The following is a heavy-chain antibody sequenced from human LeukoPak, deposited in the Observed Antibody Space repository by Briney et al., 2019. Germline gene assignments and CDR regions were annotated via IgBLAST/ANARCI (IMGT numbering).Heavy chain of an antibody. CDR2: IYYSGSA. J-gene: IGHJ5*02. Sequence: KTSETLSLTCTVSGGSVSSGSYYWSWIRLPPGKGLEWIGYIYYSGSAKYNPSLKSRVTISVDTSKNQFSLKLTSVTAADTAVYYCARGFGDWGLSWFDPWGQGTLVTVSP. CDR3: ARGFGDWGLSWFDP. CDR1: GGSVSSGSYY. V-gene: IGHV4-61*01. D-gene: IGHD3-10*01.